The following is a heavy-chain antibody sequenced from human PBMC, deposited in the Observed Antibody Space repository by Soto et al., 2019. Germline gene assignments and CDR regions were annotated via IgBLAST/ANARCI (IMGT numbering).Heavy chain of an antibody. V-gene: IGHV3-11*01. CDR1: GFTFSDYY. D-gene: IGHD1-20*01. CDR3: ARVGSGDKWNDDAFDI. Sequence: QVQLVESGGGLVKPGGSLRLSCAASGFTFSDYYMSWIRQAPGKGLEWVSYISSSYTTYYADSVKGRFTISRDNAKNSLDLQMNSLRAEDTALYYCARVGSGDKWNDDAFDIWGQGTMVTVSS. CDR2: ISSSYTT. J-gene: IGHJ3*02.